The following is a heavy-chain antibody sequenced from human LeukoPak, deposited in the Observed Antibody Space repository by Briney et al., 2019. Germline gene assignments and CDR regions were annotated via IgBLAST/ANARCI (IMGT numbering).Heavy chain of an antibody. V-gene: IGHV4-4*02. CDR1: LDSTTSNF. CDR3: AREILGGFNPGAY. J-gene: IGHJ4*02. CDR2: IHRSGSP. Sequence: SSETLSLTCTVSLDSTTSNFWSWVRQPPGKGLEWIGEIHRSGSPNYNPSLKSRVTISIDRSRNQIALELSSVTAADTAVYYCAREILGGFNPGAYWGQGTLVTVSS. D-gene: IGHD1-14*01.